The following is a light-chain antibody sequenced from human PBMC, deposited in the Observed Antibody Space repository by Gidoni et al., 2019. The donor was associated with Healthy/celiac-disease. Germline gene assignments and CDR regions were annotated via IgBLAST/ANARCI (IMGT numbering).Light chain of an antibody. CDR1: QSISSY. CDR2: AAS. CDR3: QQSYSTPWT. V-gene: IGKV1-39*01. J-gene: IGKJ1*01. Sequence: DIQMTQSPSSLSASVGDRVTITCRASQSISSYFNWYQQKPGKAPKLLSYAASSLQSGVPARFSGSGSGTDFTLTSSRLQPEDFATYYCQQSYSTPWTFGQGTKVEIK.